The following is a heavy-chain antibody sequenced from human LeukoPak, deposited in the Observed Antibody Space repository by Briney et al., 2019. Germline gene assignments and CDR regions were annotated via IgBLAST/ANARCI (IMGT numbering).Heavy chain of an antibody. J-gene: IGHJ3*02. D-gene: IGHD3-16*02. CDR2: IDYSGST. Sequence: KPSETLSLTCTVSGGSISSYYWSGIRQPPGKGREWIGYIDYSGSTNYNPSPKSRVTIPVDASKIRFSLKLSSVTAADTAVYYCARVGLYDYVWGSYRYSGFDIWGQGTMVSVSS. V-gene: IGHV4-59*01. CDR1: GGSISSYY. CDR3: ARVGLYDYVWGSYRYSGFDI.